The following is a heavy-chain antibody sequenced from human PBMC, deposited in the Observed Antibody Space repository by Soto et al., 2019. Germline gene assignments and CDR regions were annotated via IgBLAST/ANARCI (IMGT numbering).Heavy chain of an antibody. CDR3: ARDGPAVSGTGNYYYGMDV. D-gene: IGHD6-19*01. V-gene: IGHV1-2*04. CDR2: INPNSGGT. CDR1: GYTFTGYY. J-gene: IGHJ6*02. Sequence: QVQLVQSGAEVKKPGASVKVSCKASGYTFTGYYMHWVRQAPGQGLEWMGWINPNSGGTNYAQKLQGWVTITSDTSISTAYMELSRLRSDDTAVYYCARDGPAVSGTGNYYYGMDVWGQGTTVTVSS.